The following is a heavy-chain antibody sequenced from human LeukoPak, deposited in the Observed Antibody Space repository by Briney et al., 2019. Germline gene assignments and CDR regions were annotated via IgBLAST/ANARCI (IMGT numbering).Heavy chain of an antibody. J-gene: IGHJ6*03. CDR1: GDSISTYY. Sequence: SETLSLTRTVSGDSISTYYWSWIRQPPGKGLEWIGYIDHTGITNYNPSLNSRVTISRDTSKNHFSLELSSATAADTAVYFCARGCVSSSTWYSTYYYYFYMDVWGKGTTVTVSS. CDR3: ARGCVSSSTWYSTYYYYFYMDV. CDR2: IDHTGIT. D-gene: IGHD6-13*01. V-gene: IGHV4-59*01.